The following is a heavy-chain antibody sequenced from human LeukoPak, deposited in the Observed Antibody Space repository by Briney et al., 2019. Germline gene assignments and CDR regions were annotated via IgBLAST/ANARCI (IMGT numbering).Heavy chain of an antibody. CDR3: ARWSSSPEGVYYMDV. Sequence: ASVKVSCKASGYTFTSYAMNWVRQAPGQGLEWMGWINTNTGNPTYAQGFTGRFVFSLDTSVSTAYLQISSLRAEDTAVYYCARWSSSPEGVYYMDVWGKGTTVTVSS. CDR2: INTNTGNP. V-gene: IGHV7-4-1*02. J-gene: IGHJ6*03. D-gene: IGHD6-6*01. CDR1: GYTFTSYA.